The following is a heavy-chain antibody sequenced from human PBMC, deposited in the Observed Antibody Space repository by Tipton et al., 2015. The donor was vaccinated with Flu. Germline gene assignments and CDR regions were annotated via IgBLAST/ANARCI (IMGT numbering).Heavy chain of an antibody. CDR2: MLYGGST. D-gene: IGHD3-22*01. CDR1: GGSIRSSSYY. V-gene: IGHV4-39*07. Sequence: LRLSCTVSGGSIRSSSYYWGWIRQPPGKGPEWIGSMLYGGSTYYNPSLESRVTISLDTSKNQFSLKLSSVTAADTAVYYRARDDSGFDDHWGPGTLVTVSS. CDR3: ARDDSGFDDH. J-gene: IGHJ5*02.